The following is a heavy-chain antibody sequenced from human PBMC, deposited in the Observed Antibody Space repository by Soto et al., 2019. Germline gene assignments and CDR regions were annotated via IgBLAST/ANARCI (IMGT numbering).Heavy chain of an antibody. Sequence: QVQLVESGGGVVQPGRSLRLSCAASGFTFSSYGMHWVRQAPGKGLEWVAVISYDGSNKYYADSVKGRFTISRDNSKNTLYLQMNSLRAEDTAVYYGAKDFSYNIAAAGPYFQHWGQGTLVTVSS. D-gene: IGHD6-13*01. J-gene: IGHJ1*01. V-gene: IGHV3-30*18. CDR3: AKDFSYNIAAAGPYFQH. CDR1: GFTFSSYG. CDR2: ISYDGSNK.